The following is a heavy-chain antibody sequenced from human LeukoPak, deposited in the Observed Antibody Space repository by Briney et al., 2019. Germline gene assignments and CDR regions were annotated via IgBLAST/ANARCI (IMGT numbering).Heavy chain of an antibody. J-gene: IGHJ4*02. CDR3: ASGAVAGTSPDY. V-gene: IGHV4-59*01. Sequence: NTSETLSLTCSVSGGSISGYYWSWIRQPPGKGLEWIGYIHYSGSTNYNPSLKSRVTISVDTSKNQFSLKLSSVTAADTAVYYCASGAVAGTSPDYWGQGTLVTVSS. CDR2: IHYSGST. D-gene: IGHD6-19*01. CDR1: GGSISGYY.